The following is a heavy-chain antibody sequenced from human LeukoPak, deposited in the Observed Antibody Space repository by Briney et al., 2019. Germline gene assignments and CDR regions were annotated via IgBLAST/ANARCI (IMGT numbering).Heavy chain of an antibody. D-gene: IGHD2-2*02. CDR1: GFTFSSYS. J-gene: IGHJ4*02. Sequence: GGSLRLSCAASGFTFSSYSMNWVRQAPGKGLEWVSSISSSSSYIYYVDSVKGRFTISRDNAKNSLYLQMNSLRAEDTAVYYCARGLGYCSSTSCFTDYWGQGTLVTVSS. CDR3: ARGLGYCSSTSCFTDY. CDR2: ISSSSSYI. V-gene: IGHV3-21*01.